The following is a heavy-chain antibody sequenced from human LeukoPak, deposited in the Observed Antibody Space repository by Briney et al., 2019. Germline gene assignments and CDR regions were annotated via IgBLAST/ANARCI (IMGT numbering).Heavy chain of an antibody. J-gene: IGHJ4*02. Sequence: DPGGSLRLSCAASGFTFNTYSMNWVRQAPGKGLEWVSYISSSSNTIYYADSVKGRFTISRDNAKNSLYLQMNSLRAEDTAVYYCARDLVYYGYFPGNYFDYWGQGTLVTVSS. D-gene: IGHD3-10*01. CDR3: ARDLVYYGYFPGNYFDY. V-gene: IGHV3-48*01. CDR2: ISSSSNTI. CDR1: GFTFNTYS.